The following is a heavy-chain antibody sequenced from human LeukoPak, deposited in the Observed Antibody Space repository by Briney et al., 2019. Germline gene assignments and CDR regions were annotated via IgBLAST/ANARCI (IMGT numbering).Heavy chain of an antibody. D-gene: IGHD6-19*01. CDR2: ISSSSPTI. J-gene: IGHJ4*02. V-gene: IGHV3-48*04. CDR3: ARETPDSSGWD. Sequence: PGGSLRLSCAASGFTFSDYGMHWVRQAPGKGLEWVSYISSSSPTIYYADSVKGRFTISRDNARNSLYLQMNSLRAEDTAIYYCARETPDSSGWDWGQGTLVTVSS. CDR1: GFTFSDYG.